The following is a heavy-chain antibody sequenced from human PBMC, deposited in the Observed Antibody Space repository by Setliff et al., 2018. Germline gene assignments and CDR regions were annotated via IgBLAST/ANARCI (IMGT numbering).Heavy chain of an antibody. V-gene: IGHV3-7*03. D-gene: IGHD2-15*01. CDR2: INPHGSEK. Sequence: PGGSLRLSCGASGFTYKNDWVSWVRQAPGKGLEWLASINPHGSEKYYADSVKGRFTISRDNAKNSLSLQMNNLRTEDTAIYYCARDFRYCHGGSCYLPDSWGQGILVTVSS. J-gene: IGHJ4*02. CDR3: ARDFRYCHGGSCYLPDS. CDR1: GFTYKNDW.